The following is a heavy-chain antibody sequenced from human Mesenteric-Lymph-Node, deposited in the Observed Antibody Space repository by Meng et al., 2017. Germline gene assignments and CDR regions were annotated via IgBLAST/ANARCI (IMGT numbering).Heavy chain of an antibody. D-gene: IGHD4-17*01. CDR3: ARADYGDLDY. CDR1: GYSFTSYW. CDR2: IYPGDSDT. V-gene: IGHV5-51*04. Sequence: GGSLRPSCKGPGYSFTSYWIGWVRQMPGKGLEWMGIIYPGDSDTRYSPSFQGQVTISADKPISTAYLQWSSLKASDTAMYYCARADYGDLDYWGQGTLVTVSS. J-gene: IGHJ4*02.